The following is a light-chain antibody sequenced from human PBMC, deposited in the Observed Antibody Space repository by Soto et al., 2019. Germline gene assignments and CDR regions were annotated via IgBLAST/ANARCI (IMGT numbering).Light chain of an antibody. CDR1: QSVSSTY. CDR2: GAS. V-gene: IGKV3D-20*02. CDR3: QQRSNWPPWT. J-gene: IGKJ1*01. Sequence: EIVLTQSPGPLSLSPGERDTLSCRASQSVSSTYLAWYRQKPGQAPRLLIYGASSRATGIPARFSGSGSGTDFTLTISSLEPEDLAVYYCQQRSNWPPWTVGQGTKVDIK.